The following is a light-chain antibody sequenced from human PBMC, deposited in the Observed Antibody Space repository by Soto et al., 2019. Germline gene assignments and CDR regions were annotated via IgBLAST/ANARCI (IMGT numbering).Light chain of an antibody. V-gene: IGLV7-46*01. CDR1: TGAVTSGHY. Sequence: QAVVTQEPSLTVSPGGTGTLTCGSSTGAVTSGHYPYWFQQKPGQAPRTLIYDTSNKHSWTPARFSGSLLGGKAALTLSGAQPEDEAEYYCLLSYSGARPYVCGTGTKLTVL. CDR3: LLSYSGARPYV. CDR2: DTS. J-gene: IGLJ1*01.